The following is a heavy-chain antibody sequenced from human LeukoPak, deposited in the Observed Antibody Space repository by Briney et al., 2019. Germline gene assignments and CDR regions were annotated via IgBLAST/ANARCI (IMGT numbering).Heavy chain of an antibody. D-gene: IGHD6-6*01. CDR1: RFTLSIYS. V-gene: IGHV3-48*04. J-gene: IGHJ4*02. CDR3: ARRIAARPDY. Sequence: GGSLRLSCAASRFTLSIYSMKCVRQTPRRGGGWVSYISSSSSTIYYADSVKGRFTISRDNAKNSLYLQMNSLRAEDTAVYYCARRIAARPDYWGQGTLVTVSS. CDR2: ISSSSSTI.